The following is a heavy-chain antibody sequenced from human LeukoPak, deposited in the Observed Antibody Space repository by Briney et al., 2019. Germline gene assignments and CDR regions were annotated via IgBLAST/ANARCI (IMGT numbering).Heavy chain of an antibody. CDR3: ARDGDYYDSSGYYNWFDP. D-gene: IGHD3-22*01. V-gene: IGHV4-4*07. Sequence: SETLSLTCTVYGGSISSYYWSWIRQPAGKGLEWIGRIYTSGSTNYNPSLKSRVTMSVDTSKNQFSLKLSSVTAADTAVYYCARDGDYYDSSGYYNWFDPWGQGTLVTVSS. J-gene: IGHJ5*02. CDR2: IYTSGST. CDR1: GGSISSYY.